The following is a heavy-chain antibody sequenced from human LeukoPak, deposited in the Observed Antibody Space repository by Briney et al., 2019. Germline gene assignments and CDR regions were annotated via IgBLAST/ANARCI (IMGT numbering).Heavy chain of an antibody. Sequence: GGSVRLSCAASGFILSSHAMHWVRQAPGKGLEWVALISGNGNKFYSDSVEGRVTISSDNPKNTVNLQMNSLRSDDTAVYYCARGVSAVGGYYYGMDVWGQGTTVTVSS. CDR3: ARGVSAVGGYYYGMDV. V-gene: IGHV3-30*03. CDR1: GFILSSHA. D-gene: IGHD6-13*01. CDR2: ISGNGNK. J-gene: IGHJ6*02.